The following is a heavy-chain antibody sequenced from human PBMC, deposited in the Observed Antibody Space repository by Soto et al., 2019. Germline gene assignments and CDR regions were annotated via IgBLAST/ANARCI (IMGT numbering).Heavy chain of an antibody. J-gene: IGHJ3*02. D-gene: IGHD2-15*01. Sequence: EVQLVESGGGLVQPGGSLRLSCAASGFTFSSYSMNWVRQAPGKGLEWVSYISSRSSTIYYADSVKGRFTISRDNAKNTLYLQMNSLRAEDTAVYYCARVVLYCSGGSCYSEGAFDSWGQGTMVTVSS. V-gene: IGHV3-48*01. CDR2: ISSRSSTI. CDR3: ARVVLYCSGGSCYSEGAFDS. CDR1: GFTFSSYS.